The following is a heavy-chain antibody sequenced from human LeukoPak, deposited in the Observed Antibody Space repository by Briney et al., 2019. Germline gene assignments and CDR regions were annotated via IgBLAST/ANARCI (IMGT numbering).Heavy chain of an antibody. Sequence: GASVKVSCKASGYTFTGYYMHWVRQAPGQGLEWMGWINPNSGGTNYAQKFQGRVTMTRDTSISTAYMELSRLRSDDTAVYYCARDVGGKINPYYYGMDVWGQGTTVTVSS. J-gene: IGHJ6*02. D-gene: IGHD1-26*01. CDR2: INPNSGGT. V-gene: IGHV1-2*02. CDR3: ARDVGGKINPYYYGMDV. CDR1: GYTFTGYY.